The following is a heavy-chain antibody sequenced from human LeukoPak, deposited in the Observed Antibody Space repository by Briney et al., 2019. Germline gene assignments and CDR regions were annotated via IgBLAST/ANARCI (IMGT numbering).Heavy chain of an antibody. CDR3: ARGGSSSTLFIDY. CDR1: GFTFSSYW. J-gene: IGHJ4*02. D-gene: IGHD6-6*01. CDR2: IGTAGDT. Sequence: PGGSLRLSCAASGFTFSSYWMHWVRQAPGKGLVWVSAIGTAGDTYYPGSVKGRFTISRENAKNSLYLQMNSLRAGDTAVYYCARGGSSSTLFIDYWGQGTLVTVSS. V-gene: IGHV3-13*01.